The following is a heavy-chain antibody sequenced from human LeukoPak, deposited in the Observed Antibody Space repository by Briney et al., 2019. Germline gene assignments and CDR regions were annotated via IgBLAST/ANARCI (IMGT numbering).Heavy chain of an antibody. J-gene: IGHJ4*02. V-gene: IGHV3-64D*06. D-gene: IGHD4-23*01. CDR1: GFTFSSYA. CDR3: VKDSHAVVTPLDY. CDR2: ISSNGGST. Sequence: GGSLRLSCSASGFTFSSYAMHWVRQAPGKGLEYVSAISSNGGSTYYADSVKGRFTISRDNSKNTLYLQMSSLRAGDTAVYYCVKDSHAVVTPLDYWGQGTLVTVSS.